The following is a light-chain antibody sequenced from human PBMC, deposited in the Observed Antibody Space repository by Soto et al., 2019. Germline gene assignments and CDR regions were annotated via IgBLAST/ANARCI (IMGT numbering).Light chain of an antibody. J-gene: IGKJ1*01. CDR2: DAS. Sequence: DIQMTQSPSTLSASVGDRVTITCRASQSISSWLAWYQQKPGKAPKLLIYDASSLESGVPSRFSGSGSGTEFTLTISSLQPDDFATYYCHQYKTYWTFGHGTKVDIK. CDR3: HQYKTYWT. V-gene: IGKV1-5*01. CDR1: QSISSW.